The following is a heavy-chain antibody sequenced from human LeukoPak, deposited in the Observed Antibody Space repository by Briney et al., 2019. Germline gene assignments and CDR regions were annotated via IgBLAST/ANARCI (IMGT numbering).Heavy chain of an antibody. D-gene: IGHD5/OR15-5a*01. CDR3: ARDLRSMDV. CDR2: IWDDGSNK. CDR1: GFTFSGYG. V-gene: IGHV3-33*01. J-gene: IGHJ6*02. Sequence: GGSLRLSCAASGFTFSGYGMHCVRQAPGKGLEWVAVIWDDGSNKYYADSVKGRFTISRDNSKITLYLQMNSLRAEDTAVYYCARDLRSMDVWGQGTTVTVSS.